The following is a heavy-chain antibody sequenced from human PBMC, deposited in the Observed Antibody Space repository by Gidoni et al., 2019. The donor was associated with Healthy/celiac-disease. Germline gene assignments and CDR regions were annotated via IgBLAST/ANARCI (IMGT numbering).Heavy chain of an antibody. CDR3: ASGRDFWSGHWGFDY. CDR2: ISGSGGST. Sequence: EVQLLESGGGLVQPGGSLRLSCAASGFTFRSYAMSWVRQAPGKGLEWVSAISGSGGSTYYADSVKGRFTISRDNSKNTLYLQMNSLRAEDTAVYYCASGRDFWSGHWGFDYWGQGTLVTVSS. CDR1: GFTFRSYA. V-gene: IGHV3-23*01. J-gene: IGHJ4*02. D-gene: IGHD3-3*01.